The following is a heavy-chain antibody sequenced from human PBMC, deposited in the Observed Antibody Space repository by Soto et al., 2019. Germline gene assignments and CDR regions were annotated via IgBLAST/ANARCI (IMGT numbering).Heavy chain of an antibody. V-gene: IGHV4-34*01. D-gene: IGHD3-10*01. J-gene: IGHJ6*02. CDR1: GGSFSGYY. CDR3: ARYDPVRAIFHDYYGSGSYGIYGMDV. CDR2: INHSGST. Sequence: PSETLSLTCAVYGGSFSGYYWSLIRQPPGKGLEWIGEINHSGSTNYNPSLKSRVTISVDTSKNQFSLKLSSVTAADTAVYYCARYDPVRAIFHDYYGSGSYGIYGMDVWGQGSTVTVSS.